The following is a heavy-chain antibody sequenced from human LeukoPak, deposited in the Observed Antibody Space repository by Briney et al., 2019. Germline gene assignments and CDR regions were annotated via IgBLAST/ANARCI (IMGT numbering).Heavy chain of an antibody. CDR3: AKEGIAARGGNYFDY. D-gene: IGHD6-6*01. CDR2: LYSGGGT. J-gene: IGHJ4*02. V-gene: IGHV3-53*05. CDR1: GISVGSNY. Sequence: GGSLGLSCAVSGISVGSNYMTWVRQAPGKGLEWVSVLYSGGGTYYADSVKGRFTISRDNSKNTLYLQMNSLRAEDTAVYYCAKEGIAARGGNYFDYWGQGTLVTVSS.